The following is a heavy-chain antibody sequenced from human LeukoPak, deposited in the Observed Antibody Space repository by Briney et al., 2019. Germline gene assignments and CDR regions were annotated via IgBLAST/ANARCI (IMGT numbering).Heavy chain of an antibody. D-gene: IGHD5-24*01. Sequence: GGSLRLSCAASGFTFSSYGMHWVRQAPGKGLEWVAVISYDGSNKYYTDSVKGRFTISRDNAKNTLYLQMNSLRAEDTAVYYCAKQMAVDYFDYWGQGTLVTVSS. CDR3: AKQMAVDYFDY. J-gene: IGHJ4*02. V-gene: IGHV3-30*18. CDR2: ISYDGSNK. CDR1: GFTFSSYG.